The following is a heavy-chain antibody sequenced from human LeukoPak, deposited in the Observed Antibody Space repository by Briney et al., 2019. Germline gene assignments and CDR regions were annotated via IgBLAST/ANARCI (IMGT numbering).Heavy chain of an antibody. Sequence: GGSLRLSCAASGFTFSSYAMHWVRQAPGKGLEWVAVISYDGGNKYYADSVKGRFTISRDNSKNTLYLQMNSLRAEDTAVYYCARAGIAVAATGFDYWGQGTLVTVSS. V-gene: IGHV3-30-3*01. D-gene: IGHD6-19*01. J-gene: IGHJ4*02. CDR1: GFTFSSYA. CDR2: ISYDGGNK. CDR3: ARAGIAVAATGFDY.